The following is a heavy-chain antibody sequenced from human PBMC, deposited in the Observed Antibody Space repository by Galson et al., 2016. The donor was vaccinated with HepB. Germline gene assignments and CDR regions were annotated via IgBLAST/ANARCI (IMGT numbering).Heavy chain of an antibody. Sequence: SLRLSCAASGFTFDDYGMSWVRQAPGKGLEWVSGINWNGASTGYADSVKGRFTISRDNAKNSLYLQMNSLRAEDTALYHCARLAYYGGNSGGGDAFDIWGQGTMVTVSS. J-gene: IGHJ3*02. D-gene: IGHD4-23*01. CDR3: ARLAYYGGNSGGGDAFDI. CDR2: INWNGAST. CDR1: GFTFDDYG. V-gene: IGHV3-20*01.